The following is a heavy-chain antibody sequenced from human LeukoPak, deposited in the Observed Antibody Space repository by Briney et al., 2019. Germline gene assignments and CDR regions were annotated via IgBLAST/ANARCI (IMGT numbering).Heavy chain of an antibody. J-gene: IGHJ6*02. Sequence: ASVKVSCKASGYTFTGYYMHWVRQAPGQGLEWMGWINPNSGGTNYAQKFQARVTMTRDTSISTAYMELSRLRSYDTAVYYCASGILIGPLYYDGTDVWGQGTTVTVSS. CDR1: GYTFTGYY. D-gene: IGHD3-9*01. V-gene: IGHV1-2*02. CDR2: INPNSGGT. CDR3: ASGILIGPLYYDGTDV.